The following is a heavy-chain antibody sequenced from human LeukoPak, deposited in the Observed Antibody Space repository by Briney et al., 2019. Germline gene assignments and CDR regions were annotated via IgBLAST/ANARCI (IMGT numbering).Heavy chain of an antibody. CDR2: IYYSGST. CDR1: GGSISSYY. CDR3: ARGYYDSSGYYYGYFDY. D-gene: IGHD3-22*01. V-gene: IGHV4-59*01. J-gene: IGHJ4*02. Sequence: PSETLSLTCTVSGGSISSYYWSWIRQPPGKGLEWIGYIYYSGSTNYNPSLKSRVTISVDTSKNQFSLKLSSVTAADTAVYYCARGYYDSSGYYYGYFDYWGQGTLVTVSS.